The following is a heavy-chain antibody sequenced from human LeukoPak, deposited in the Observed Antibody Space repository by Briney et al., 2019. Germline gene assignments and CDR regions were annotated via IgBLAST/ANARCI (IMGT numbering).Heavy chain of an antibody. CDR1: GYSFTSYW. D-gene: IGHD3-22*01. CDR2: IYPDDSDT. J-gene: IGHJ5*02. Sequence: PGESLKISCKGSGYSFTSYWIGWVRQIPGKGLEWMGIIYPDDSDTRYSPSFQGQVTISADKSTGTAYLHWSSLKASDTAIYYCTRRGTYDDDSRDYGHWFDPWGQGTLVTVSS. V-gene: IGHV5-51*01. CDR3: TRRGTYDDDSRDYGHWFDP.